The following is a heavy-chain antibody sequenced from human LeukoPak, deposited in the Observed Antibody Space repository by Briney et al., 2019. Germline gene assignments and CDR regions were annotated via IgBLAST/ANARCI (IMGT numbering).Heavy chain of an antibody. J-gene: IGHJ4*02. Sequence: GGSLRLSCAASGFTFSDYYMSWIRQAPGKGLEWVSYISSSGSTMYYADSVKGRFTISRDNAKNSLYLQMNSLRAEDTAVYYCARSPQSGSGWYDYFDYWGQGTLVTVSS. CDR1: GFTFSDYY. D-gene: IGHD6-19*01. CDR3: ARSPQSGSGWYDYFDY. V-gene: IGHV3-11*01. CDR2: ISSSGSTM.